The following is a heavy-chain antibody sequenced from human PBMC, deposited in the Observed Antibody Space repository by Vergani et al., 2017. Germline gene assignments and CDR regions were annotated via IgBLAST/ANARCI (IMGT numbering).Heavy chain of an antibody. Sequence: QVNLQESGPGLVKPSETLSLTCTVSGGSITSSSYYWGWIRQPPGKGLEWIGNIYHSGGAYSNPSLKGRVTISVDTSKNQFSLEVTSVTAADTAIYFCARTESFILRYFHWALWGQGTLVTVSS. CDR3: ARTESFILRYFHWAL. D-gene: IGHD3-9*01. CDR1: GGSITSSSYY. CDR2: IYHSGGA. V-gene: IGHV4-39*01. J-gene: IGHJ4*02.